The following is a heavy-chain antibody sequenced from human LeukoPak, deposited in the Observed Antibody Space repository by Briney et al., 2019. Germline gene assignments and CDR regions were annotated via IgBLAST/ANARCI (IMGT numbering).Heavy chain of an antibody. Sequence: GRSLRLSCAASGFTFSSYAKHWVRQAPGKGLEWVAVISYDGSNKYYADSVKGRFTISRDNSKNTLYLQMNSLRAEDTAVYYCARESSGYYLDYWGQGTLVTVSS. D-gene: IGHD3-22*01. J-gene: IGHJ4*02. V-gene: IGHV3-30-3*01. CDR1: GFTFSSYA. CDR2: ISYDGSNK. CDR3: ARESSGYYLDY.